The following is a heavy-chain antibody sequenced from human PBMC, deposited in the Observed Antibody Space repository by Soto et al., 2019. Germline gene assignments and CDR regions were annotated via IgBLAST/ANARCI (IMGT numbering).Heavy chain of an antibody. J-gene: IGHJ6*02. CDR3: AALGFCSGTGCFGAWAGNYETDV. D-gene: IGHD2-2*01. V-gene: IGHV4-59*11. CDR2: KFYSGVT. Sequence: TSETLSLTCTVSNGSISRHYWSWIRQTPGKGLEWIGYKFYSGVTNYSPSLKSRVTISIDTSKNQFSLRLSSVTAADTAVYYCAALGFCSGTGCFGAWAGNYETDVWGQGTTVTVSS. CDR1: NGSISRHY.